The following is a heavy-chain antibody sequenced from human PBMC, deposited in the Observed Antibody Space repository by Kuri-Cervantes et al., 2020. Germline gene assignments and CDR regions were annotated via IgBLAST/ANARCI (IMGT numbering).Heavy chain of an antibody. Sequence: GESLKISCAASGFTFSSYAMSWVRQAPGKGLDWISTIIGTGANTYYAHSVKGRFTISRDNSQNTLYLQMDSLRAEDTAVYYCAKAASLSSSYHFVIWGQGTLVTVSS. V-gene: IGHV3-23*01. CDR3: AKAASLSSSYHFVI. D-gene: IGHD3-22*01. J-gene: IGHJ4*02. CDR2: IIGTGANT. CDR1: GFTFSSYA.